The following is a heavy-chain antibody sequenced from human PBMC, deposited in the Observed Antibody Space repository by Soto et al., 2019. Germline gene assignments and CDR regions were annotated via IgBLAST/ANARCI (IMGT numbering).Heavy chain of an antibody. Sequence: EVQLVESGGGLVQPGGSLKLSCAASGFTFTDSAIHWVRQTSGKGLEWVGRIRNKVKTYATVYAASVKGRFTISRDDSMNTVYLQMNSLKTEDTAVYYCTRRRDWTAMDPLDYWGQGTLVTVSS. CDR1: GFTFTDSA. CDR2: IRNKVKTYAT. V-gene: IGHV3-73*02. J-gene: IGHJ4*02. D-gene: IGHD5-18*01. CDR3: TRRRDWTAMDPLDY.